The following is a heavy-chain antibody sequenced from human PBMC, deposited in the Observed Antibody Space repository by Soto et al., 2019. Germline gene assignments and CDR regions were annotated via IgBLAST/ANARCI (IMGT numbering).Heavy chain of an antibody. V-gene: IGHV4-59*01. CDR3: ARDKCSGGSCYSAN. Sequence: ASETLSLTCTVSGGSISSYYWSWIRQPPGKGLEWNGYIYYSGSTNYNPSFKSRVTISIDTSKNQFSLKLSSVTAADTAVYYCARDKCSGGSCYSANWGQGTLVTVS. D-gene: IGHD2-15*01. CDR1: GGSISSYY. CDR2: IYYSGST. J-gene: IGHJ4*02.